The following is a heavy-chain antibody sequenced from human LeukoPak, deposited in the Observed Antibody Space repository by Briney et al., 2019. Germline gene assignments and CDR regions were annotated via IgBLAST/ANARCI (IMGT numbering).Heavy chain of an antibody. J-gene: IGHJ4*02. Sequence: GGSLRLSCAASGFSVRSSYMSWVRQAPGKGLEWVANIKQDGSEKYYVDSVKGRFTISRDNAKNSLYLQMNSLRAEDTAVYYCARKWELLTYFDYWGQGTLVTVSS. CDR1: GFSVRSSY. V-gene: IGHV3-7*01. CDR3: ARKWELLTYFDY. D-gene: IGHD1-26*01. CDR2: IKQDGSEK.